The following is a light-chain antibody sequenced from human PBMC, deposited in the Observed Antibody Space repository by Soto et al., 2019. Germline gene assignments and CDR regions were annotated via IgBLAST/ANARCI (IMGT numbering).Light chain of an antibody. J-gene: IGKJ4*01. V-gene: IGKV1-39*01. CDR2: AAS. CDR3: QQIYSAPLT. Sequence: DIQMTQSPSSLSASLGDRVTITFRSSQSITTYLNWYQQKPGKAPKLLIYAASSLQSGVPSRFSGSGSETEFTLSISSLQPEDFATYFCQQIYSAPLTFGGGTKVDIK. CDR1: QSITTY.